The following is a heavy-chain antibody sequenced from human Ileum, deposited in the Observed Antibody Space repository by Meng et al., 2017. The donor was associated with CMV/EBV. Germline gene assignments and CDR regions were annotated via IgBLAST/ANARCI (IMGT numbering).Heavy chain of an antibody. CDR1: GFTRSDHY. CDR2: IRNKANSYTT. CDR3: ARSVSD. V-gene: IGHV3-72*01. J-gene: IGHJ4*02. Sequence: GGSLRLSCAASGFTRSDHYMDWVRQAPGQGLEWIDRIRNKANSYTTEYAASVKDRFTISRDDSDISLYLQMNSLKTGETAVYYCARSVSDWGQGTLVTVSS.